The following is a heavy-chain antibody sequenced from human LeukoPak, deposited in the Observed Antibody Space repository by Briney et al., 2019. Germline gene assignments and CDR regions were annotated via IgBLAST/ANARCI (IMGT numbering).Heavy chain of an antibody. Sequence: SETLSLTCTVSGGSISSYYWSWIRQSPGKGLEWIGEINHSGSTNYNPSLKSRLTISVDTSKNQFSLKLRSVTAADTAVYFCARTSVAGTKNFDYWGQGTLVTVSS. D-gene: IGHD6-19*01. CDR1: GGSISSYY. V-gene: IGHV4-34*01. CDR3: ARTSVAGTKNFDY. J-gene: IGHJ4*02. CDR2: INHSGST.